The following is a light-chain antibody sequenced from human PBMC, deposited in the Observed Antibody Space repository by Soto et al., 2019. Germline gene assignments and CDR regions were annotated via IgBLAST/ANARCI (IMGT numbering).Light chain of an antibody. CDR1: SSNIGAGYD. J-gene: IGLJ1*01. CDR3: QSYDSSLSGYV. Sequence: SVLTQPPSVSGAPGQRVTMSCTGSSSNIGAGYDVHWYQQLPGTAPKLLISGNTNRPSGVPDRFSGSKSGTSASLAITGLQAEDEADYYCQSYDSSLSGYVFGTGTKLTVL. V-gene: IGLV1-40*01. CDR2: GNT.